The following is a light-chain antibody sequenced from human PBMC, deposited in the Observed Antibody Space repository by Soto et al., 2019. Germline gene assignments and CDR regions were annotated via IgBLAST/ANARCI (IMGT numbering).Light chain of an antibody. V-gene: IGLV2-8*01. CDR1: SSEVGGYNY. CDR3: SSYAGSNNLV. Sequence: QSALTQPPSASGSPGPSVTLSCTGTSSEVGGYNYVSWYQHHPGKAPKLMIYEVSKRPSGVPDRFSGSKAGNTASLTVSGLQGEDEADYYCSSYAGSNNLVFGGGTKLTVL. J-gene: IGLJ2*01. CDR2: EVS.